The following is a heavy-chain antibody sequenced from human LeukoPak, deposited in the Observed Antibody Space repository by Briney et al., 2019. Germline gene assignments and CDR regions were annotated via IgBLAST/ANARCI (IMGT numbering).Heavy chain of an antibody. CDR1: GFTFSIYA. CDR3: ARDLDGSEAFDY. CDR2: ISGSGGTA. V-gene: IGHV3-23*01. D-gene: IGHD6-25*01. J-gene: IGHJ4*02. Sequence: PGGSLRLSCAASGFTFSIYAMSWVRQAPGKGLEWVSAISGSGGTAYYADSVKGRFTISRDNAKNSLYLQMNSLRAEDTAVYYCARDLDGSEAFDYWGQGTLVTVSS.